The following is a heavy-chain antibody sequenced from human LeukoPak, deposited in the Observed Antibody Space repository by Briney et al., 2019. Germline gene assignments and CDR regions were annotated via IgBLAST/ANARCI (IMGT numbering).Heavy chain of an antibody. CDR2: INSDGSST. CDR1: GFTFSSYW. Sequence: LGGSLRLSCAASGFTFSSYWMSWVRQAPGKGLVWVSRINSDGSSTSYADSVKARFTISRDNAKNTLYLQMNSLRAEDTAVYYCARGVPRGIVVVPAGLYGMDVWGQGTMVTVSS. V-gene: IGHV3-74*01. J-gene: IGHJ6*02. D-gene: IGHD2-2*01. CDR3: ARGVPRGIVVVPAGLYGMDV.